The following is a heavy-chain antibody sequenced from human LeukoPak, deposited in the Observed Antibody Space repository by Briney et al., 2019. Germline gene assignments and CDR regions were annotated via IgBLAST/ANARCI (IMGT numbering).Heavy chain of an antibody. Sequence: SETLSLTCTVSGGSISSYYWSWIRQPPGKGLEWIGYIYSGSTDYNPSLKSRVTISVDTSKNQFSLRLSSVTAADTAVYYCARRVGARRGNFDYWSQGTLVTVSS. CDR1: GGSISSYY. CDR3: ARRVGARRGNFDY. J-gene: IGHJ4*02. D-gene: IGHD1-26*01. V-gene: IGHV4-59*08. CDR2: IYSGST.